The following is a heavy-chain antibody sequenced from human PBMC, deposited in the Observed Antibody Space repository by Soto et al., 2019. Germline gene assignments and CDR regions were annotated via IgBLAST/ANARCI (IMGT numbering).Heavy chain of an antibody. CDR1: GFTFSNAW. Sequence: GGSLRLSCAASGFTFSNAWMSWVRQAPGKGLEWVGRINSKTDGGTTDYAATVTGRVTISRDDSKNTLYLQMNSLKTEDTAVYYCTSDCLAYCGGAFVNWGQGTLVTVSS. CDR2: INSKTDGGTT. J-gene: IGHJ4*02. CDR3: TSDCLAYCGGAFVN. V-gene: IGHV3-15*01. D-gene: IGHD2-21*01.